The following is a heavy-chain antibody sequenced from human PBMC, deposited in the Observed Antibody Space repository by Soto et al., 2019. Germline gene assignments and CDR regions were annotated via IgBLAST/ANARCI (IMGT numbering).Heavy chain of an antibody. D-gene: IGHD3-10*01. CDR2: IYYSGST. CDR3: ARDSWRWFGEFYYYYGMDV. V-gene: IGHV4-31*03. Sequence: PSETLSLTCTVSGGSISSGGYYWSWIRQHPGKGLEWIGYIYYSGSTYYNPSLKSRVTISVDTSKNQFSLKLSSVTAADTAVYYCARDSWRWFGEFYYYYGMDVWGQGTTVTVSS. J-gene: IGHJ6*02. CDR1: GGSISSGGYY.